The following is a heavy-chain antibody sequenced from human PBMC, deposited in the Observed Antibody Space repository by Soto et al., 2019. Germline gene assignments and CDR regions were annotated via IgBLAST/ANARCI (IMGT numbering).Heavy chain of an antibody. CDR1: GFTFSSYG. D-gene: IGHD2-15*01. J-gene: IGHJ5*02. CDR3: ARHGTVGCSGGSCYVDGFDP. Sequence: PGGSLRLSCAASGFTFSSYGMHWVRQAPGKGLEWVAVISYDGSNKYYADSVKGRFTISRDNSKNTLYLQMNSLRAEDTAVYYCARHGTVGCSGGSCYVDGFDPWGQGTLVTVSS. V-gene: IGHV3-30*03. CDR2: ISYDGSNK.